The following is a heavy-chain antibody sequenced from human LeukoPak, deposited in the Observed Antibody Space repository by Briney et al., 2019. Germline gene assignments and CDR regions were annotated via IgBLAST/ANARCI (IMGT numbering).Heavy chain of an antibody. D-gene: IGHD6-13*01. CDR3: ASPYSSSWYYFDY. CDR1: GGTFISYA. CDR2: IIPIFGTA. V-gene: IGHV1-69*05. Sequence: SVKVSCKASGGTFISYAISWVRQAPGQGLEWMGGIIPIFGTANYAQKFQGRVTITTGETTSTAYMELSSLRSEDTAVYYCASPYSSSWYYFDYWGQGTLVTVSS. J-gene: IGHJ4*02.